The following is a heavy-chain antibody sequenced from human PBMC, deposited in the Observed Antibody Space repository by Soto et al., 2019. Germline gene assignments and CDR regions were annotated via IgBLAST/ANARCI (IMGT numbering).Heavy chain of an antibody. CDR1: GFTFSSYA. CDR3: ARGRCSSTSCYVVSYFDY. D-gene: IGHD2-2*01. V-gene: IGHV3-64*04. Sequence: GGSLRLSCSASGFTFSSYAMHWVRQAPGKGLEYVSAISSNGGSTYYADSVKGRFTISRDNSKNTLYLQMNSLRAEDTAVYYCARGRCSSTSCYVVSYFDYWGQGTLVTVSS. J-gene: IGHJ4*02. CDR2: ISSNGGST.